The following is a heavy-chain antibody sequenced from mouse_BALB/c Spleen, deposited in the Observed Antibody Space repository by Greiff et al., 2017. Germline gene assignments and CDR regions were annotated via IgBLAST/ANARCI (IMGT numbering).Heavy chain of an antibody. V-gene: IGHV1-18*01. CDR3: ARRYYGSRCWYFDV. D-gene: IGHD1-1*01. J-gene: IGHJ1*01. CDR2: INPNNGGT. Sequence: SGPELVKPGASVKIPCKASGYTFTDYNMDWVKQSHGKSLEWIGDINPNNGGTIYNQKFKGKATLTVDKSSSTAYMELRSLTSEDTAVYYCARRYYGSRCWYFDVWGAGTTVTVSS. CDR1: GYTFTDYN.